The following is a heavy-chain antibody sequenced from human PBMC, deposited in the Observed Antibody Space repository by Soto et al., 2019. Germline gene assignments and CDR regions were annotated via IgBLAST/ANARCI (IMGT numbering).Heavy chain of an antibody. CDR2: IYWDDSK. CDR3: AHAYGGRSLS. CDR1: GFSLTTDRVG. J-gene: IGHJ5*02. D-gene: IGHD1-26*01. V-gene: IGHV2-5*02. Sequence: QITLKESGPTLVKPTQTLTLTCTFSGFSLTTDRVGVGWIRQPPGVALEWLAVIYWDDSKTYRPSLESRLTITKDTSKNQVALTMTNMDSLHTATYYCAHAYGGRSLSWGQGTLVTVSS.